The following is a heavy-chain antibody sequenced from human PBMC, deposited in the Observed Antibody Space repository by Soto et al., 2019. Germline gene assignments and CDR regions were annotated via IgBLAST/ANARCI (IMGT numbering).Heavy chain of an antibody. CDR2: ISAYNGNT. Sequence: QVQLVQSGAEVKKPGASVKVSCKASGYTFTNFGISWVRQAPGQGLEWMGWISAYNGNTNSAQKFQDRVTMTTDTSTSPGYMELSSWRSEVAGTSDGAVGGPTIGFWGQGPLVTLSS. CDR1: GYTFTNFG. J-gene: IGHJ4*02. V-gene: IGHV1-18*01. D-gene: IGHD5-12*01. CDR3: AVGGPTIGF.